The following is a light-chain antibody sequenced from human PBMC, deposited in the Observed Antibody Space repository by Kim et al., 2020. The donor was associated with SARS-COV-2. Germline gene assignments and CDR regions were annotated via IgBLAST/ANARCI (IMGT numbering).Light chain of an antibody. V-gene: IGKV3-11*01. CDR3: QQRSNWPLT. J-gene: IGKJ4*01. Sequence: SFAPGEGATLSCRASQSVSSYLAWYQQKPGQAPRLLIYDASKRATGIPARFSGSGSGTDFTLTISSLEPEDFAVYYCQQRSNWPLTFGGGTKVEI. CDR1: QSVSSY. CDR2: DAS.